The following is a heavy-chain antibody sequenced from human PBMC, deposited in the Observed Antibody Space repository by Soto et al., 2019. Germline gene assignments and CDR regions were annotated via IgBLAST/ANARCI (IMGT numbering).Heavy chain of an antibody. D-gene: IGHD3-10*01. CDR1: GFPFNKAW. V-gene: IGHV3-15*07. Sequence: GGSLRLSCAASGFPFNKAWMNWVRQTPGKGLEWVGRIKSQTEGQTTDYPAPVKGRFTISRDDSKNTLYLQMNSLKTEDTAVYYCTNMAQYWGQGTLVTVSS. CDR3: TNMAQY. J-gene: IGHJ4*02. CDR2: IKSQTEGQTT.